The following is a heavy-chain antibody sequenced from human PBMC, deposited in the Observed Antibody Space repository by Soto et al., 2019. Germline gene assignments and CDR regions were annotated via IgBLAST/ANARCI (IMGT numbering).Heavy chain of an antibody. Sequence: EVQLVESGGGLVQPGGSLRLSCAASGFTFISYSMNWVRQAPGKGLEWVSYISSSSSTIYYADSVKGRFTISRDNAKNSLYLQMNSLRAEDTAVYYCAREAAGSPDYWGQGTLVTVSS. J-gene: IGHJ4*02. CDR2: ISSSSSTI. D-gene: IGHD6-13*01. CDR1: GFTFISYS. V-gene: IGHV3-48*01. CDR3: AREAAGSPDY.